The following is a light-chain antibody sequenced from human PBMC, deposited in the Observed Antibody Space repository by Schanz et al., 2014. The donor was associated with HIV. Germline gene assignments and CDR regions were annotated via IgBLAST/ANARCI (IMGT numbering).Light chain of an antibody. J-gene: IGKJ2*01. Sequence: IVLTQSPASLSLSPGERATLSCRASQSVSSHLAWYQQKPGQAPRLLIYDASTRAAGIPDRFSGSGSGTDFTLTISSLQSEDFAVYYCQQYNNWPPYTFGQGTKLEIK. V-gene: IGKV3D-15*01. CDR2: DAS. CDR1: QSVSSH. CDR3: QQYNNWPPYT.